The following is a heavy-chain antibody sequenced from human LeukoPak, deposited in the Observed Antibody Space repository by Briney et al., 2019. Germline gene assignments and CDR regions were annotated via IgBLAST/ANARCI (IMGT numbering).Heavy chain of an antibody. J-gene: IGHJ4*02. CDR1: GFTFSSYG. V-gene: IGHV3-30*02. CDR2: IESDGSIK. D-gene: IGHD6-6*01. CDR3: ARDQYRSSNYFDF. Sequence: GGSLRLSCAASGFTFSSYGMHWVRQAPGKGLEWVAFIESDGSIKRYADSVKGRLTISRDNSKNTLYLQMNSLRAEDTAVYYCARDQYRSSNYFDFWGQGTLVTVSS.